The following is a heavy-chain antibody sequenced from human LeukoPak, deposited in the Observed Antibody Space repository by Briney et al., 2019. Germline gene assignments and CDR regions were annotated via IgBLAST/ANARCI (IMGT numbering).Heavy chain of an antibody. CDR1: GFTFSSYA. Sequence: GGSLRLSCAASGFTFSSYAMSWVRQAPGKGLEWVANIAQDGSEEYYLDSVKGRFTISRDNAKNSLDLQMNSLRAEDTAVYFCARRDYYFDYWGQGTLVTVSS. CDR2: IAQDGSEE. J-gene: IGHJ4*02. CDR3: ARRDYYFDY. V-gene: IGHV3-7*01.